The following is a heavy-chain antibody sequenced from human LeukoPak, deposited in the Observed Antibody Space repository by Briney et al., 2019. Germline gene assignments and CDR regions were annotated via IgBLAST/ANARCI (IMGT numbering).Heavy chain of an antibody. CDR2: INPNSGGT. D-gene: IGHD3-10*01. Sequence: AASVKVSCKASGYTFTGYYMHWVRQAPGQGLEWMGWINPNSGGTNYAQKFQGRVTMTRDTSISTAYMELSRLRSDDTAVYYCAREPLYYYGSGSYHPPFDPWGQGTLVTVSS. J-gene: IGHJ5*02. CDR3: AREPLYYYGSGSYHPPFDP. CDR1: GYTFTGYY. V-gene: IGHV1-2*02.